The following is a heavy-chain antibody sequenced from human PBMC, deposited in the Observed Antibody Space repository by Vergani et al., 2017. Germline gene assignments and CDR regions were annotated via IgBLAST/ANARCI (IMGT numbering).Heavy chain of an antibody. CDR1: GGSFNTYY. D-gene: IGHD2-21*02. CDR3: ARVGHLVAVTGEGPSLDL. Sequence: QVQLEESGPGLVKPSETLSLICTVSGGSFNTYYWSWIRQSPGKGLEWIGYIYSTGSTNYNPSLNSRVTMSVDTSKNQFSLRLNSVTAADTAVYYCARVGHLVAVTGEGPSLDLWGRGTLVTVSS. CDR2: IYSTGST. J-gene: IGHJ2*01. V-gene: IGHV4-59*08.